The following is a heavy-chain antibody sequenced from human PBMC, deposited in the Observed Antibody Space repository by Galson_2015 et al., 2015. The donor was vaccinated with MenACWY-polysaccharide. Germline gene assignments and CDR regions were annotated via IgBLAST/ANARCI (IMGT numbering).Heavy chain of an antibody. V-gene: IGHV1-8*01. CDR3: ARGHYVA. D-gene: IGHD3-10*02. CDR1: GYTFTYND. CDR2: MNPRSGHT. J-gene: IGHJ5*02. Sequence: SVKVSCKASGYTFTYNDINWARQATGQRLEWMGLMNPRSGHTEYAQKFQGRVTMTSNTAISTAYMELTSLRSEDTAVYYCARGHYVAWGQGTLVIVSS.